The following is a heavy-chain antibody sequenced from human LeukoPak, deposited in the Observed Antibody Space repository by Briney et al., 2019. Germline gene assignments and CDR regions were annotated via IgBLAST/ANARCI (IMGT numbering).Heavy chain of an antibody. V-gene: IGHV3-7*01. CDR2: IKQDGSEK. J-gene: IGHJ6*02. CDR1: GFTFSSYA. D-gene: IGHD3-16*02. Sequence: GGSLRLSCAASGFTFSSYAMSWVRQAPGKGLEWVANIKQDGSEKYYVDSVKGRFTISRDNAKNSLYLQMNSLRAEDTAVYYCARVIPDYGMDVWGQGTTVTVSS. CDR3: ARVIPDYGMDV.